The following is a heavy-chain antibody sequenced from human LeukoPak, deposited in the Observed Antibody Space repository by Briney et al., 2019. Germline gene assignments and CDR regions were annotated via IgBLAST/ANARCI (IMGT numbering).Heavy chain of an antibody. D-gene: IGHD1-26*01. CDR2: ISGSGGST. V-gene: IGHV3-23*01. CDR3: AKHPGDFTGIINYYYMDV. CDR1: GFTFSSYA. J-gene: IGHJ6*03. Sequence: GGSLRLSCAASGFTFSSYAMSWVRQAPGKGLEWVSAISGSGGSTYYADSVKGRFTISRDNTKNTLFLQMNSLRAEDTAVYYCAKHPGDFTGIINYYYMDVWGKGTTVTVSS.